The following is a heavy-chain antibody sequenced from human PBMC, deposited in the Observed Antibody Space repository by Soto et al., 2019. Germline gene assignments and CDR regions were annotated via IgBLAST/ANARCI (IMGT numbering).Heavy chain of an antibody. V-gene: IGHV1-69*01. CDR2: IIPIFGTA. J-gene: IGHJ5*02. Sequence: QVQLVQSGAEVKKPGSSVKVSCKASGGTFSSYAISWVRQAPGQGLEWMGGIIPIFGTANYAQKFQGRVTITADESTSTAYMELSSLRSEDTAVYYCARIRRVFTERNTMVRGLDPWGQGTLVTVSS. CDR3: ARIRRVFTERNTMVRGLDP. D-gene: IGHD3-10*01. CDR1: GGTFSSYA.